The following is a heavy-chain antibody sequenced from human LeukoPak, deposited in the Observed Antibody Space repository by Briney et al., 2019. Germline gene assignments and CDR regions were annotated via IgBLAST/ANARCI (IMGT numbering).Heavy chain of an antibody. CDR2: IYYSGST. Sequence: SETLSLTCTVSGGSISSSSYYWGWIRQPPGKGLEWIGSIYYSGSTYYNPSLKSRVTISVDTSKNQFSLKLSSVPAADTAVYYCARDSTIFGVSDYWGQGTLVTVSS. J-gene: IGHJ4*02. D-gene: IGHD3-3*01. CDR1: GGSISSSSYY. V-gene: IGHV4-39*07. CDR3: ARDSTIFGVSDY.